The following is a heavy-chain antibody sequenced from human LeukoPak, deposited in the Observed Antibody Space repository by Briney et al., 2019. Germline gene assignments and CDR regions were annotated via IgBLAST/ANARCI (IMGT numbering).Heavy chain of an antibody. CDR1: GGSSSGYY. Sequence: PSETLSLTCAVYGGSSSGYYWSWIRQPPGKGLEWIGYIYYSGSTNYNPSLKSRVTISVDTSKNQFSLKLSSVTAADTAVYYCARHGRYSSSWKGVTHFDYWGQGTLVTVSS. CDR3: ARHGRYSSSWKGVTHFDY. CDR2: IYYSGST. J-gene: IGHJ4*02. D-gene: IGHD6-13*01. V-gene: IGHV4-59*08.